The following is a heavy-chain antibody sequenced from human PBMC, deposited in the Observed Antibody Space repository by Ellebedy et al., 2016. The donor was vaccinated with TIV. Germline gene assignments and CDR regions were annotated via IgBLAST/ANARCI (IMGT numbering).Heavy chain of an antibody. D-gene: IGHD6-13*01. J-gene: IGHJ4*02. V-gene: IGHV4-34*01. CDR2: ISHSGNT. CDR3: ARGPQYSSAWYDRRAGFDY. CDR1: GGSFSGYY. Sequence: ESLKISCGVYGGSFSGYYWSWIRQAPGKGLEWIGEISHSGNTNYNPSLESRVIVSVDTSKSQFSLKLRSVTAADTALYYCARGPQYSSAWYDRRAGFDYWGQGTLVTVAS.